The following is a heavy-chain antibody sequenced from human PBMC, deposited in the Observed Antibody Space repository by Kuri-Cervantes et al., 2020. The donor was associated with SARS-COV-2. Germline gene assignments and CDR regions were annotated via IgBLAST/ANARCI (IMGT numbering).Heavy chain of an antibody. J-gene: IGHJ5*02. D-gene: IGHD6-13*01. V-gene: IGHV3-48*02. Sequence: GESLKISCAASGFTFSSYSMNWVRQAPGKGLEWVSYISSSSSTIYYADSVKGRFTISRDNAKNSLYLQMNSLRDEDTAVYYCARVVAAAGTAVDPWGQGTLVTVSS. CDR3: ARVVAAAGTAVDP. CDR2: ISSSSSTI. CDR1: GFTFSSYS.